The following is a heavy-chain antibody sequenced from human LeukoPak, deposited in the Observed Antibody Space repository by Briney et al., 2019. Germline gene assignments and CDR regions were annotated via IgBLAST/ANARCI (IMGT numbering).Heavy chain of an antibody. Sequence: GGSLRLSCAASEFTFAKFAMSWVRQAPGKGLEWVSAISGSGGSKYYADSVKGRFTISRDNSKNTLYLQMNSLRAEDTAVYYCAKVGDDSSGYGYYYYMDVWGKGTTVTVSS. CDR1: EFTFAKFA. CDR3: AKVGDDSSGYGYYYYMDV. D-gene: IGHD3-22*01. CDR2: ISGSGGSK. J-gene: IGHJ6*03. V-gene: IGHV3-23*01.